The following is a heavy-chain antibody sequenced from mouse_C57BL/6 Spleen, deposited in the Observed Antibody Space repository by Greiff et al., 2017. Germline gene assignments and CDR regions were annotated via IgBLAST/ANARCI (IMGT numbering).Heavy chain of an antibody. CDR3: AIDVSPQYYGSSYYAMDY. V-gene: IGHV5-4*01. Sequence: EVKLMESGGGLVKPGGSLKLSCAASGFTFSSYAMSWVRQTPEKRLEWVATISDGGSYTYYPDNLKGRFTISRDNAKNNLYLQMSHLKSEDTAMYYCAIDVSPQYYGSSYYAMDYWGQGTSVTVSS. J-gene: IGHJ4*01. CDR2: ISDGGSYT. CDR1: GFTFSSYA. D-gene: IGHD1-1*01.